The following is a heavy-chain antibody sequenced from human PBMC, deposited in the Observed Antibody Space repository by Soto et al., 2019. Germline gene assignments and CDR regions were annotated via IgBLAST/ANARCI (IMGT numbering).Heavy chain of an antibody. J-gene: IGHJ5*02. CDR3: ARGSLIAVAGTDNWFDP. CDR1: GGSFSGYY. Sequence: SETLSLTCAVYGGSFSGYYWSWIRQPPGKGLEWIGEINHSGSTNYNPSLKSRVTISVDTSKNQFSLKLSSVTAADTAVYYCARGSLIAVAGTDNWFDPWGQGTLVTVSS. V-gene: IGHV4-34*01. CDR2: INHSGST. D-gene: IGHD6-19*01.